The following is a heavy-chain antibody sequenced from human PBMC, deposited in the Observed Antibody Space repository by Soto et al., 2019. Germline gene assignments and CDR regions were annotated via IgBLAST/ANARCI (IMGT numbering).Heavy chain of an antibody. D-gene: IGHD3-3*01. CDR2: IYYSGST. CDR3: AREARSGNNWFDP. CDR1: GGSVSSGSYY. V-gene: IGHV4-61*01. J-gene: IGHJ5*02. Sequence: ADTLSLTCTVSGGSVSSGSYYGSWIRQPPGKGLEWIWYIYYSGSTNYNPSLNSLVTISVYTSNNQFSLKLSSVTAADTAVYNWAREARSGNNWFDPGGQGTLVTI.